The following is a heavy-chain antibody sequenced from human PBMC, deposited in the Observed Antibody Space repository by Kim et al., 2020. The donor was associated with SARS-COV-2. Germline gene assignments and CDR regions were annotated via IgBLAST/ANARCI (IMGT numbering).Heavy chain of an antibody. D-gene: IGHD1-20*01. CDR1: GYTFTSYA. V-gene: IGHV1-3*01. Sequence: ASVKVSCKASGYTFTSYAMHWVRQAPGQRLEWMGWINAGNGNTKYSQKFQGRVTITRDTSASTAYMELSSLRSEDTAVYYCARDLGKTGEANWSYYYYYYGMDVWGQGTTVTVSS. J-gene: IGHJ6*02. CDR3: ARDLGKTGEANWSYYYYYYGMDV. CDR2: INAGNGNT.